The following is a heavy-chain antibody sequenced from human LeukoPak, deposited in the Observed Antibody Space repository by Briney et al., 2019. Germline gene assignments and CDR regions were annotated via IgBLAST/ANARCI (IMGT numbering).Heavy chain of an antibody. CDR2: ISAYNGNT. CDR3: ATDEFSSGDVNAFDI. V-gene: IGHV1-18*01. Sequence: ASVKVSCKASGYTFTSYGISWVRQAPGQGLEWMGWISAYNGNTNYAQKLQGRVTMTTDTSTSTAYMELRSLRSADTAVYYCATDEFSSGDVNAFDIWGQGTMVTVSS. J-gene: IGHJ3*02. D-gene: IGHD3-22*01. CDR1: GYTFTSYG.